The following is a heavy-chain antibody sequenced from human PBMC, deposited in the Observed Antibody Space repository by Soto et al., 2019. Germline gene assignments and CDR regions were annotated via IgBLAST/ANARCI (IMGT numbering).Heavy chain of an antibody. V-gene: IGHV4-59*01. J-gene: IGHJ6*02. CDR1: GGSISSYY. Sequence: NPSETLSLTCTVSGGSISSYYWSWIRQPPGKGLEWIGYIYYSGSTNYNPSLKSRVTISVDTSKNQFSLKLSSVTAADTAVYYCASLGGAGFGEPYYYYGMDVWGQGTTVTVSS. CDR2: IYYSGST. D-gene: IGHD3-10*01. CDR3: ASLGGAGFGEPYYYYGMDV.